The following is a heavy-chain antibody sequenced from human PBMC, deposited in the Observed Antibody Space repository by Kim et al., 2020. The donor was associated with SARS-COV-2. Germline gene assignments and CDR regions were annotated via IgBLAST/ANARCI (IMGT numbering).Heavy chain of an antibody. V-gene: IGHV3-30*18. J-gene: IGHJ6*02. CDR2: ISYDGSNK. D-gene: IGHD6-13*01. CDR3: AKGPQYSSSWSGYYYGMDV. Sequence: GGSLRLSCAASGFTFSSYGMHWVRQAPGKGLEWVAVISYDGSNKYYADSVKGRFTISRDNSKNTLYLQMNSLRAEDTAVYYCAKGPQYSSSWSGYYYGMDVWGQGTTVTVSS. CDR1: GFTFSSYG.